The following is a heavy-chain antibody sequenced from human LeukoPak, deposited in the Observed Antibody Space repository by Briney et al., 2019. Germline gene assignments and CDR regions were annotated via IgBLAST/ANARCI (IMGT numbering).Heavy chain of an antibody. CDR3: ARGLTGTTSFDY. J-gene: IGHJ4*02. Sequence: ASETLSLTCAVYGGSFSSYYWSWIRQPPRKGLEWIGEINHSGSTKYNPSLKSRVTISVDTSKNQFSLKLSSVTAADTAVYYCARGLTGTTSFDYWGQGTLVTVSS. CDR1: GGSFSSYY. CDR2: INHSGST. D-gene: IGHD1-7*01. V-gene: IGHV4-34*01.